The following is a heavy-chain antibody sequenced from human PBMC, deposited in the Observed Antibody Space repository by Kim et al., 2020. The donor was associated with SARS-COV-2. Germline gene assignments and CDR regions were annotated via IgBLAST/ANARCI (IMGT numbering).Heavy chain of an antibody. D-gene: IGHD2-2*02. V-gene: IGHV1-46*01. CDR2: INPSGGST. Sequence: ASVKVSCKASGYTFTSYYMHWVRQAPGQGLEWMGIINPSGGSTSYAQKFQGRVTMTRDTSTSTVYMELSSLRSEDTAVYYCARLHGYCSSTSCYKDYWGQGTLVTVSS. J-gene: IGHJ4*02. CDR3: ARLHGYCSSTSCYKDY. CDR1: GYTFTSYY.